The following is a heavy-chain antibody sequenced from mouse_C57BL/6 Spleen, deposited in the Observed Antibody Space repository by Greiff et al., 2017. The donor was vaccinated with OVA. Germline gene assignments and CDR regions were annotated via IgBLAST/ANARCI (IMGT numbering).Heavy chain of an antibody. CDR1: GYTFTSYW. CDR3: ARGFYAKDY. V-gene: IGHV1-64*01. J-gene: IGHJ4*01. Sequence: QVQLQQPGAELVKPGASVKLSCKASGYTFTSYWMHWVKQRPGQGLEWIGMIHPNSGSTKYNEKLKSKATLTVDKSSSTAYMQLSSLTSEDSAVYYCARGFYAKDYWGQGTSVTVSS. CDR2: IHPNSGST.